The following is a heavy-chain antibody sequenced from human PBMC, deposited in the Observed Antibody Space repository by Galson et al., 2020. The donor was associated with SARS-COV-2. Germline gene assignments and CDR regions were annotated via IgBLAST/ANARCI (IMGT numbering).Heavy chain of an antibody. V-gene: IGHV5-51*01. D-gene: IGHD1-1*01. CDR3: ARGRGTNFGSNWFDP. CDR1: GYSFTSYW. CDR2: IYPGDSDT. J-gene: IGHJ5*02. Sequence: HGESLMISCKGSGYSFTSYWNGWVRQMPGKGLEWMGIIYPGDSDTRYNPSFQGQVTISADRSINTAYLQWSRLKASDTAVYYCARGRGTNFGSNWFDPWGQGTLVTVSS.